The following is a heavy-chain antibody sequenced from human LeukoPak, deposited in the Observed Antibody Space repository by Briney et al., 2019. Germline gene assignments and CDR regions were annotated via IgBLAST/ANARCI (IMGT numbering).Heavy chain of an antibody. V-gene: IGHV3-30*04. CDR1: GFTFSSYA. CDR3: ARDGLNYDFWSGYYAYYGMDV. D-gene: IGHD3-3*01. J-gene: IGHJ6*02. CDR2: ISYDGRNK. Sequence: PGGSLRLSCAASGFTFSSYAMHWVRQAPGKGLEWVAVISYDGRNKYYADSVKGRFTISRDNSKNTLYLQMNSLRAEDTAVYYCARDGLNYDFWSGYYAYYGMDVWGQGTTVTVSS.